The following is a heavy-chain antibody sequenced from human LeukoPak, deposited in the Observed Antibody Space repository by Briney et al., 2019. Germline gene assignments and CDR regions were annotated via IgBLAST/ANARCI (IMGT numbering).Heavy chain of an antibody. CDR1: GYTFTGYY. D-gene: IGHD5-12*01. Sequence: ASVKVSCKASGYTFTGYYMHWVRQAPGQGLEWMGWINPNSGGTNYAQKFQGRVTMTRDTSISTAYMELSRLRSDDTAVYYCARVQDIVATCFDYWGQGTLVTLSS. J-gene: IGHJ4*02. V-gene: IGHV1-2*02. CDR2: INPNSGGT. CDR3: ARVQDIVATCFDY.